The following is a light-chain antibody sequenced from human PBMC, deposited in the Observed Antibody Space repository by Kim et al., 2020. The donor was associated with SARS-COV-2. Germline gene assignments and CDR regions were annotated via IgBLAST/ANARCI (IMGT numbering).Light chain of an antibody. Sequence: QSVLTQPPSVSAAPGQKVTISCSGSSSNIGNNYVSWYQQLPGTAPKLLIYDNNKRPSGIPDRFSGSKSGTSATLGITGLQTGDEADYYCGTWDSSLSDVVFGGATQLTVL. CDR3: GTWDSSLSDVV. V-gene: IGLV1-51*01. CDR1: SSNIGNNY. J-gene: IGLJ2*01. CDR2: DNN.